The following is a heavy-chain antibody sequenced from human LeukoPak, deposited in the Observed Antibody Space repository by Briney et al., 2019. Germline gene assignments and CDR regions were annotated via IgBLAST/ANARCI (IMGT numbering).Heavy chain of an antibody. CDR3: ASWSRKRNYYGSGSYYAGAFDI. D-gene: IGHD3-10*01. Sequence: KPSETLSLTCAVYGGSFSGYYWSWIRQPPGKGLEWIGEINHSGSTNYNPSLKSRVTISVDTSKNQFSLKLSSVTAADTAVYCCASWSRKRNYYGSGSYYAGAFDIWGQGTMVTVFS. V-gene: IGHV4-34*01. CDR1: GGSFSGYY. J-gene: IGHJ3*02. CDR2: INHSGST.